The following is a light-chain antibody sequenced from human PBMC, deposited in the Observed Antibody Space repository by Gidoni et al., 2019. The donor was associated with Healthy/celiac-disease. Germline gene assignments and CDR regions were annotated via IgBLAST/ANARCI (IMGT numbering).Light chain of an antibody. V-gene: IGKV3-11*01. CDR2: DAS. Sequence: EIVLTQSPATLSLSPGERATLSCRASQSVSSYLSWYQQKPGQAPRLLIYDASNRSTGIPDRFSGSGSGTYFTLTISSIESEDFAVYYCQQRSNWPKTFGQGTKVEIK. CDR1: QSVSSY. J-gene: IGKJ1*01. CDR3: QQRSNWPKT.